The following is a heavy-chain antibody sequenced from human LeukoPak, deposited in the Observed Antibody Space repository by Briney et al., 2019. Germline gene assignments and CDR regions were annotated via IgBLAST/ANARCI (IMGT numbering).Heavy chain of an antibody. J-gene: IGHJ3*02. CDR1: GFPFSSYW. D-gene: IGHD3-9*01. V-gene: IGHV3-74*01. Sequence: GESLKISCTASGFPFSSYWMHWVRQAPGKGLVWVSRIKSDGSITNYADSVKGRFTITRDNAKNTVYLQMNSLRVEDTAVYYCARCDWSQLFHIWGQGTMVTVSS. CDR2: IKSDGSIT. CDR3: ARCDWSQLFHI.